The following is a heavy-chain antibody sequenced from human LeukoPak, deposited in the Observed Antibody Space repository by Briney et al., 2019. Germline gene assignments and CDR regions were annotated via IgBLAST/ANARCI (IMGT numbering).Heavy chain of an antibody. CDR1: GFTFSSYG. V-gene: IGHV3-23*01. CDR2: ISGSGGST. J-gene: IGHJ4*02. D-gene: IGHD5-12*01. Sequence: GGTLRLSCAASGFTFSSYGMTWVRQAPGKGLEWVSAISGSGGSTYYADSVKGRFTISRDNSKNTLYLQMNSLRAEDTAVYYCAKGFGSGYDGLDYWGQGTLVTVSS. CDR3: AKGFGSGYDGLDY.